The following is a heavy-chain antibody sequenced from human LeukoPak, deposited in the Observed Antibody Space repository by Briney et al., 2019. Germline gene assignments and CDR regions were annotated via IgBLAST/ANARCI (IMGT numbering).Heavy chain of an antibody. CDR2: IYYSGTT. CDR1: GGSISSYY. D-gene: IGHD6-13*01. Sequence: SETLSLTCTVSGGSISSYYWSWIRQPPGKGLEWIGYIYYSGTTNYTPSLKSRVTISVDTSKNQFSLKLSSVTAADTAVYYCARGVYIAAAQYGYWGQGTLVTVSS. J-gene: IGHJ4*02. CDR3: ARGVYIAAAQYGY. V-gene: IGHV4-59*01.